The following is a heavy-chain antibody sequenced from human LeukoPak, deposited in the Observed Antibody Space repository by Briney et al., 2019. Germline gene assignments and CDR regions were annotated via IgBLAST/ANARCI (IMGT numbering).Heavy chain of an antibody. V-gene: IGHV3-15*01. CDR3: TTLCGGTSCYRGVDY. CDR2: IKSKTDGGTT. J-gene: IGHJ4*02. Sequence: GGSLRLSCAASGFTFSNAWMSWVRQAPGKGLEWVGRIKSKTDGGTTDYAAPVKGRFTISRDDSKNTLYLQMNSLKTEDTAVYYCTTLCGGTSCYRGVDYWGQGTLVTVSS. CDR1: GFTFSNAW. D-gene: IGHD2-2*02.